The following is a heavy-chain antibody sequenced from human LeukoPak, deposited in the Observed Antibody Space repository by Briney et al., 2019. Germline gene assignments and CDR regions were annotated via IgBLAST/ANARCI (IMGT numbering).Heavy chain of an antibody. D-gene: IGHD4-17*01. V-gene: IGHV4-39*07. CDR2: IYYSGST. J-gene: IGHJ6*02. Sequence: SETLSLTCTVSGGSISSSSYYWGWIRQPPGKGLEWIGSIYYSGSTYYNPSLKSRVTISVDTSKNQFSLKLSSVTAADTAVYYCARGGDYGDYRGIYYYYGMDVWGQGTTVTVSS. CDR1: GGSISSSSYY. CDR3: ARGGDYGDYRGIYYYYGMDV.